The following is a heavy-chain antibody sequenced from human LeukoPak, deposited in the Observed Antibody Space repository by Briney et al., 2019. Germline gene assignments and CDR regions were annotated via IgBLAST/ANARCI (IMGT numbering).Heavy chain of an antibody. CDR3: ARRVVNNRNWYFDL. CDR2: IYPGDSDT. CDR1: GYSFTRNW. J-gene: IGHJ2*01. D-gene: IGHD4-23*01. V-gene: IGHV5-51*01. Sequence: GESLKISCKGSGYSFTRNWIGWVRQMPGKGLEWMAIIYPGDSDTRYSPSFQGRVTISADKSINTAYLQWSSLKASDTAMYYCARRVVNNRNWYFDLWGRGTLVTVSS.